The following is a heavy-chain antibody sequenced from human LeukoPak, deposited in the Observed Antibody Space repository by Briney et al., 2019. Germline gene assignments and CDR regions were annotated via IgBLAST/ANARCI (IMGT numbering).Heavy chain of an antibody. CDR1: GFTFSSYA. D-gene: IGHD6-13*01. J-gene: IGHJ5*02. Sequence: GGSLRLSCEASGFTFSSYAMHWVRQAPGKGLEWVAVISYDGSNKYYADSVKGRFTISRDNSKNALYLQMNSLRAEDTAVYYCARERRAGTGWFDPWGQGTLVTVSS. V-gene: IGHV3-30-3*01. CDR3: ARERRAGTGWFDP. CDR2: ISYDGSNK.